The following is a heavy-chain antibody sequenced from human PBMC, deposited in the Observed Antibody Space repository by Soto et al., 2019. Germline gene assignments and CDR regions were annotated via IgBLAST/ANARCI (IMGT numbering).Heavy chain of an antibody. Sequence: ASVKVSCKASGYTFTSYGISWLRQAPGQGLEWMGWISAYNGNTNYAQKLQGRVTMTTDTSTSTAYMELRSLRSDDTAVYYCARVKSSSWLDAFDIWGQGTMVTVSS. CDR1: GYTFTSYG. V-gene: IGHV1-18*01. CDR2: ISAYNGNT. D-gene: IGHD6-13*01. CDR3: ARVKSSSWLDAFDI. J-gene: IGHJ3*02.